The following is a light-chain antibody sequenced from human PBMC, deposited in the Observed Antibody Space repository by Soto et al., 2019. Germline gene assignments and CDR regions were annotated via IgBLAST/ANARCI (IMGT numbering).Light chain of an antibody. CDR1: QSFSTSY. J-gene: IGKJ4*01. Sequence: EIVLTQSPGTLSLSPGERATLSCRASQSFSTSYLAWYQQRPGQSPRVLIYGASSRATGIPDRFSGSGSGTDFTLTISRLEPEDFAVYYCQHYGSLPLTFGGGTKVDIK. CDR3: QHYGSLPLT. CDR2: GAS. V-gene: IGKV3-20*01.